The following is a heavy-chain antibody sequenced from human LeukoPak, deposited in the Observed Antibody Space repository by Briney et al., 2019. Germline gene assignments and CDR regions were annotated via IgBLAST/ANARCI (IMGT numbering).Heavy chain of an antibody. J-gene: IGHJ4*02. V-gene: IGHV4-34*01. D-gene: IGHD3-9*01. CDR2: INHSGST. CDR3: ARRGRRYYDILTGYYYGYYFDY. Sequence: SETLSLTCAVHGGSFSGYYWSWIRQPPGKGLEWIGDINHSGSTNYNPSLKSRVTISVDTSKNQFSLKLSSVTAADTAVYYCARRGRRYYDILTGYYYGYYFDYWGQGTLVTVSS. CDR1: GGSFSGYY.